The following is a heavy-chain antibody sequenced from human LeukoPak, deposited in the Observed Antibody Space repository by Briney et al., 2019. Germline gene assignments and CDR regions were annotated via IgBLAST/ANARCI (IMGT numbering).Heavy chain of an antibody. J-gene: IGHJ4*02. CDR2: ISSSSSYI. CDR3: ARSQSPRITMVRGVTWDY. D-gene: IGHD3-10*01. V-gene: IGHV3-21*01. CDR1: GFTFSSYS. Sequence: PWGSLRLSCAASGFTFSSYSMNWVRQAPGKGLEWVSSISSSSSYIYYADSVKGRFTISRDNAKNSLYLQMNSLRAEDTAVYYCARSQSPRITMVRGVTWDYWGQGTLVTVSS.